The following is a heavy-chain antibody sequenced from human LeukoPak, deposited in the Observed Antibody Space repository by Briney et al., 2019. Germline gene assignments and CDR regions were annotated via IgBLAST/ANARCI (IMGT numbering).Heavy chain of an antibody. CDR3: ARSRYSYGDYYFDY. Sequence: QPGRSLRLSCAASGFTFSSYAMHWVRQAPGKGLEWVAVISYDGSNKYYADSVKGRFTISRDNSKNTLYLQMNSLRAEDTAVYYCARSRYSYGDYYFDYWGQGTLVTVSS. D-gene: IGHD5-18*01. CDR1: GFTFSSYA. V-gene: IGHV3-30*04. CDR2: ISYDGSNK. J-gene: IGHJ4*02.